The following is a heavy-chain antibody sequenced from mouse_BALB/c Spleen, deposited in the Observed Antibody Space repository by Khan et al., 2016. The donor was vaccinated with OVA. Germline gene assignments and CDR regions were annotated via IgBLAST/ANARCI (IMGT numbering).Heavy chain of an antibody. Sequence: QIQLVQSGPELKKPGETVKISCRASGYTFTNYGVNWVKQAPGQGLKWMGWINTYIGEPTYADDFKGRFAFSLETSASTAYLQINNLKNEDTATTFCARSNGNYWFAYWGQGTLVTVSA. CDR2: INTYIGEP. V-gene: IGHV9-3-1*01. D-gene: IGHD2-1*01. CDR3: ARSNGNYWFAY. CDR1: GYTFTNYG. J-gene: IGHJ3*01.